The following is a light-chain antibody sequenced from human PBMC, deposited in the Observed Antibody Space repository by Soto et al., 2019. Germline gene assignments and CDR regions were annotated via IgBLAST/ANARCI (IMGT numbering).Light chain of an antibody. Sequence: EVVLTQSPGTLSLSPGERVTLHCGASQTVSSSYLAWYQQKPGQSPRLLIYGASNRATGIPDRFGGSGSGTDFTLTINRLEPEDFAVYYCHHYGSSPPFTFGQGTKLEI. V-gene: IGKV3-20*01. CDR2: GAS. CDR3: HHYGSSPPFT. J-gene: IGKJ2*01. CDR1: QTVSSSY.